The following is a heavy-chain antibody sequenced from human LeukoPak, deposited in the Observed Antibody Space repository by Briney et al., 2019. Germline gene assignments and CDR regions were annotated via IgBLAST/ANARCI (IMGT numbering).Heavy chain of an antibody. Sequence: GGSLTLSCAAYGFTLSDHYVDWLRQAPGKGLKWFGRVRNKANGYRTEYAASVKGRFNVSGDASKSSLYLQMNSLKIEDTAVYYCARSGYCGAGTCYSDYFDYWGQGTLVTVSS. V-gene: IGHV3-72*01. CDR2: VRNKANGYRT. CDR3: ARSGYCGAGTCYSDYFDY. CDR1: GFTLSDHY. J-gene: IGHJ4*02. D-gene: IGHD2-15*01.